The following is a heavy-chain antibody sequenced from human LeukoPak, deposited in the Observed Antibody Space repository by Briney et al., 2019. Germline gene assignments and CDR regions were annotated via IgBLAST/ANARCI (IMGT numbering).Heavy chain of an antibody. J-gene: IGHJ4*02. CDR1: GFTFSSYA. CDR2: ISGSGGST. Sequence: GGSLRLSCAASGFTFSSYAMSWVRQAPGKGLEWVSAISGSGGSTYYADSVKGRFTISRDNSKNTLYLQMNSLRAEDTAVYYCAKVLVATISRSPYYFDYWGQGTLVTVSS. CDR3: AKVLVATISRSPYYFDY. D-gene: IGHD5-24*01. V-gene: IGHV3-23*01.